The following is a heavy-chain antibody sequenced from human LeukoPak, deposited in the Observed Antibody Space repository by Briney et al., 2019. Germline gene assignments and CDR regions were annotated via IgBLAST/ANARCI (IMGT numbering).Heavy chain of an antibody. D-gene: IGHD1-26*01. J-gene: IGHJ6*03. Sequence: GGSLRLSCAASGFTFSSYAMHWVRQAPGKGLEWVAVISYDGSNKYYADSVKGRFTISRDNSKNTLYLQMNSLRAEDTAVYYCARDPYSGTYGNTYYYYMDVWGKGTTVTISS. CDR2: ISYDGSNK. V-gene: IGHV3-30*04. CDR3: ARDPYSGTYGNTYYYYMDV. CDR1: GFTFSSYA.